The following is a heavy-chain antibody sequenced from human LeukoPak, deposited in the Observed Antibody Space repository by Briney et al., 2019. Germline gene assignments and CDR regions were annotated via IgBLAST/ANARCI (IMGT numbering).Heavy chain of an antibody. J-gene: IGHJ6*02. Sequence: GGSLRLSCAASGFTVSSNYMSWVRQAPGKGVEWVSVIYNGGSTYYADSVKGRFTISRDNNKNTLYLQMNSLRAEDTAVYYCARRSGGKYYYYGMDVWGQGTTVTVSS. CDR2: IYNGGST. V-gene: IGHV3-53*01. CDR1: GFTVSSNY. CDR3: ARRSGGKYYYYGMDV. D-gene: IGHD2-15*01.